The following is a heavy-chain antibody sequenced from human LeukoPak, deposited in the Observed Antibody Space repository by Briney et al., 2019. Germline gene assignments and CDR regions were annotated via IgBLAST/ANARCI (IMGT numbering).Heavy chain of an antibody. V-gene: IGHV3-7*04. CDR3: ARMRDGYMGRYYFDY. Sequence: PGGSLRLSCAASGFTFSSYCMSWVRQAPGKGLEWVANIKEDGSDKYYVDSVKGRFTTSRDNAKNSLYLQMNSLRAEDTAVYYCARMRDGYMGRYYFDYWGQGTLVTVSS. J-gene: IGHJ4*02. D-gene: IGHD5-24*01. CDR2: IKEDGSDK. CDR1: GFTFSSYC.